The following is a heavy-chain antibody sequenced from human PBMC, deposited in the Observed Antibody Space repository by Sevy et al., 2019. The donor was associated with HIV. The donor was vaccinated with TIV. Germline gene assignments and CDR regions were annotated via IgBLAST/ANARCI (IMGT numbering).Heavy chain of an antibody. CDR3: ALEAGITGTGTARGVFDY. Sequence: SETLSLTCAVYGGSFGGYYWSWIRQVPGKGLEWIGEINHSGNTNYNPSLKSRVTISVGTPRNQLSLNLRFVTAADTAMYYCALEAGITGTGTARGVFDYWGRGMLVTVSS. J-gene: IGHJ4*02. CDR1: GGSFGGYY. CDR2: INHSGNT. D-gene: IGHD1-20*01. V-gene: IGHV4-34*01.